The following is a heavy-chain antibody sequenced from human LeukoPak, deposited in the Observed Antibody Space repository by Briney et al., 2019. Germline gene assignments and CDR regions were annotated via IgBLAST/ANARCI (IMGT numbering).Heavy chain of an antibody. CDR1: GFTVSNNY. V-gene: IGHV3-66*01. CDR3: ARIAARGY. J-gene: IGHJ4*02. Sequence: PGGSLRLSCAASGFTVSNNYMSWVRQAPGKGLEWVSVIYSGGSTYYADSAKGRFSISRDNSKNTVYLQMTSLRADDTAVYYRARIAARGYWGQGTLVTVSS. CDR2: IYSGGST. D-gene: IGHD6-25*01.